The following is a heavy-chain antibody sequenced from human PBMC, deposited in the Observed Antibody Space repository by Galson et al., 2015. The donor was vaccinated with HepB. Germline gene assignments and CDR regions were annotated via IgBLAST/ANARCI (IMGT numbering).Heavy chain of an antibody. D-gene: IGHD4-23*01. CDR2: IKSKTDGGTT. Sequence: SLRLSCAASGFTFRNAWMNWVRQAPGKGLEWVGRIKSKTDGGTTDYAAPVKGRFTISRDDSKNTLYLQMNSLKTEDTAVYYCTTDFKVVTFDAFDIWGQGTMVTVSS. CDR1: GFTFRNAW. V-gene: IGHV3-15*07. CDR3: TTDFKVVTFDAFDI. J-gene: IGHJ3*02.